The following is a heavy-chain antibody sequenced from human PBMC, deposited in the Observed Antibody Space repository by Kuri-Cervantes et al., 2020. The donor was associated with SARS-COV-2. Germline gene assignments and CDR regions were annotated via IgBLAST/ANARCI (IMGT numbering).Heavy chain of an antibody. CDR2: IDWDADK. Sequence: SGPTLVKPTQTLTLTCTFSWFSLSTSGMCVSWIRQPPGKALELLARIDWDADKYYSPSLKTRVTISKDTSKNHVDLTTTNMVPVDTPTYYCAHRPSDINPDYWGQGTLVTVSS. J-gene: IGHJ4*02. CDR1: WFSLSTSGMC. D-gene: IGHD3-9*01. V-gene: IGHV2-70*12. CDR3: AHRPSDINPDY.